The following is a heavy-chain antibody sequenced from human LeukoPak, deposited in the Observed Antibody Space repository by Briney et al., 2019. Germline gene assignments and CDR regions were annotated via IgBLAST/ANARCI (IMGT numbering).Heavy chain of an antibody. Sequence: ASVKVSCKASGYTFTSYGISWVRQAPGQGLEWMGWISAYNGNTNYAQKLQGRVTMTTDTSTSTAYMELRSLRSEDTAVYYCARELIVPQYSSSWWYYVDTWGQGTLGTVSS. V-gene: IGHV1-18*01. CDR3: ARELIVPQYSSSWWYYVDT. CDR1: GYTFTSYG. J-gene: IGHJ4*02. CDR2: ISAYNGNT. D-gene: IGHD6-13*01.